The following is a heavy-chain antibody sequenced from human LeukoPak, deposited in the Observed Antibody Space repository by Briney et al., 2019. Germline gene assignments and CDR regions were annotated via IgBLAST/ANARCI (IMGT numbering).Heavy chain of an antibody. CDR1: GFTFSNYA. J-gene: IGHJ3*01. Sequence: GGSLRLSCVGSGFTFSNYAMTWVRQAPGKGLEWVSSIRGSGDVTSYADSVKGRFTMSRDNSKNTLYLQMDSLRAEDTAMYYCGRDPNGDYVGAFDFWGQGTLVTVSS. CDR3: GRDPNGDYVGAFDF. V-gene: IGHV3-23*01. D-gene: IGHD4-17*01. CDR2: IRGSGDVT.